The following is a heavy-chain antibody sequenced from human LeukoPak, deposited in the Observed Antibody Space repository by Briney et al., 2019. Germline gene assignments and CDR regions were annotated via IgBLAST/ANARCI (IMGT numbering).Heavy chain of an antibody. V-gene: IGHV4-38-2*02. CDR2: IYHSGST. CDR1: GYSISSGYY. CDR3: ARGVLRYFDWLWETYNWFDP. D-gene: IGHD3-9*01. Sequence: SETLSLTCTVSGYSISSGYYWGWIRQPPGKGLEWIGSIYHSGSTYYNPSLKSRVTISVDTTKNQFSLKLSSVTAADTAVYYCARGVLRYFDWLWETYNWFDPWGQGTLVTVSS. J-gene: IGHJ5*02.